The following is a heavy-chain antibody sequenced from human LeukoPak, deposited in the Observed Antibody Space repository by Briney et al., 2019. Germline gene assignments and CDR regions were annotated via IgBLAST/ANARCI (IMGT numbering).Heavy chain of an antibody. CDR3: AKDRDDYGSGSYYNLPDI. J-gene: IGHJ3*02. V-gene: IGHV3-9*01. Sequence: GGSLRLSCAASGFTFDDYAMHWVRQAPGKGLEWVSGISWNSGSMGYADSVKGRFTISRDNAKNSLYLQMNSLRAEDTALYYCAKDRDDYGSGSYYNLPDIWGQGTMVTVSS. CDR2: ISWNSGSM. CDR1: GFTFDDYA. D-gene: IGHD3-10*01.